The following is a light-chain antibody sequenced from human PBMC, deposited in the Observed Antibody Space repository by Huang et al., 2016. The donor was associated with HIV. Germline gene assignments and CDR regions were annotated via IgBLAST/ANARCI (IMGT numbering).Light chain of an antibody. CDR1: QRISNN. CDR2: GAS. J-gene: IGKJ1*01. V-gene: IGKV3-15*01. Sequence: EIVMTQSPGTLSVSPGERATLSCRASQRISNNLAWYRQKPGQAPRLLIYGASTRATGISARFSGSWSGTEFTLTISSLQSEDFAVYYCQQYNNWPRTFGQGTKVEIK. CDR3: QQYNNWPRT.